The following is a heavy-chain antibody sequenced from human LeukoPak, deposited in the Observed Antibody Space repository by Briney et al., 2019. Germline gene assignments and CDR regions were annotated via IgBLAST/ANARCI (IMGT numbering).Heavy chain of an antibody. D-gene: IGHD3-10*01. CDR2: IYSGGST. Sequence: GGSLRLSCAASGFTVSSNYMSWVRQAPGKGLEWVSVIYSGGSTYYADSVKGRFTISRDNSKNTLYLQMNSLRAEDTAVYYCAREGPPLWFGESPYGMDVWGQGTTFTVSS. J-gene: IGHJ6*02. CDR1: GFTVSSNY. V-gene: IGHV3-53*01. CDR3: AREGPPLWFGESPYGMDV.